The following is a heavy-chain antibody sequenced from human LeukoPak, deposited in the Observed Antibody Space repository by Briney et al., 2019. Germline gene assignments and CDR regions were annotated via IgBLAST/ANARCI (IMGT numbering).Heavy chain of an antibody. D-gene: IGHD3-22*01. V-gene: IGHV3-7*01. Sequence: PGGSLRLSCAASGFTFSSYWMNWVRQAPGKGLEWVANIKQDGSDKYYVDSVKGRFTISRDNAKNSLYLQMNSPRAEDTAVYYCAREASDYYDSSGGFDYWGQGTLVTVSS. J-gene: IGHJ4*02. CDR3: AREASDYYDSSGGFDY. CDR1: GFTFSSYW. CDR2: IKQDGSDK.